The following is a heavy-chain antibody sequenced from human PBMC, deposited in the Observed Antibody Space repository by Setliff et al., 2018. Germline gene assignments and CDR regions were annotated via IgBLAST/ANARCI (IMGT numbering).Heavy chain of an antibody. CDR2: IHDSGNPT. J-gene: IGHJ4*02. CDR1: GFTFSNYY. D-gene: IGHD3-16*01. Sequence: PGGSLRLSCAASGFTFSNYYMTWIRQAPGKGLEWISYIHDSGNPTYYADSVKGRFTVSRDKAKSSLYLQMTSLRAEDTAIYYCARTTGYRLEGDFDYWGQGTLVTVSS. CDR3: ARTTGYRLEGDFDY. V-gene: IGHV3-11*01.